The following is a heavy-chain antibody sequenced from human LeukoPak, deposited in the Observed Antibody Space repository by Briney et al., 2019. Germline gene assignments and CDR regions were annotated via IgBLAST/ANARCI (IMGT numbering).Heavy chain of an antibody. V-gene: IGHV3-23*01. CDR3: AKRSDYDSSGYYSDYGMDV. CDR2: ISGGGGNT. Sequence: GGSLRLSCAASGFTFSNYAMSWVRQAPGKGLEWVSVISGGGGNTQYADSVKGRFTISRDNPKNTVYLEMNSLRVEDTAVYYCAKRSDYDSSGYYSDYGMDVWGQGTTVTVSS. CDR1: GFTFSNYA. D-gene: IGHD3-22*01. J-gene: IGHJ6*02.